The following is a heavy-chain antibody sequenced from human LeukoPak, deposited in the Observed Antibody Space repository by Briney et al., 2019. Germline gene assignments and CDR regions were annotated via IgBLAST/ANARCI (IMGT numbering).Heavy chain of an antibody. CDR2: ISSSGSTI. V-gene: IGHV3-48*03. Sequence: GGSLRLSCAASGFTFSSYEMNWVRQAPGKGLEWVSYISSSGSTIYYADSVKGRFTISRDNAKNSLYLQMNSLRAEDTAVYYCARAADGAYGSLPDYWGQGTLVTVSS. J-gene: IGHJ4*02. CDR3: ARAADGAYGSLPDY. D-gene: IGHD4-17*01. CDR1: GFTFSSYE.